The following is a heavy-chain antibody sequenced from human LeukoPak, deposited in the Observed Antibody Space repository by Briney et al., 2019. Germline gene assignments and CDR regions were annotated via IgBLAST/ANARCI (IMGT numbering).Heavy chain of an antibody. CDR3: AREAFPTVTGDAFDI. J-gene: IGHJ3*02. D-gene: IGHD4-17*01. V-gene: IGHV3-11*01. CDR1: GFTFSDYN. CDR2: ISRSGSTK. Sequence: GGSLRLSCAASGFTFSDYNMRWIRQAPGKGLEWVSSISRSGSTKYYADSVKGRFTISRDNAKNSLFLQMNSLRAEDTAVYYCAREAFPTVTGDAFDIWGQGTMVTVSS.